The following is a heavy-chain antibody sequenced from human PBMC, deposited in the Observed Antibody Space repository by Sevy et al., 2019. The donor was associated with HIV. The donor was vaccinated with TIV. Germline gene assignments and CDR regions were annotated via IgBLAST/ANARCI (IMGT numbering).Heavy chain of an antibody. CDR1: GFTFSDYY. V-gene: IGHV3-11*01. Sequence: AGGSLRLSCAASGFTFSDYYMGWIRQAPGKGLEWVSYISRSGSTINYADSVKGRFTISRDNAKNSLYLQINSLRAEDSAVYYCARENTMIEEPGWFDPWGQRTLVTVSS. CDR3: ARENTMIEEPGWFDP. D-gene: IGHD3-22*01. CDR2: ISRSGSTI. J-gene: IGHJ5*02.